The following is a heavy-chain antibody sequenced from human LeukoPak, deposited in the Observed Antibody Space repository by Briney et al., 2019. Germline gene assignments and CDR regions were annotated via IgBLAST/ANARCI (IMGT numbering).Heavy chain of an antibody. CDR1: GFTFSAYN. Sequence: PGGSLRLSCAASGFTFSAYNMNWVRQAPGKGLEWISSITSSSSYTFYADSVKGRFTISRDNAKNSLYLQMNSLRVEDTAVYYCARDPYNGAYSEGYYYYFMDVWGKGTTVTVSS. CDR3: ARDPYNGAYSEGYYYYFMDV. CDR2: ITSSSSYT. J-gene: IGHJ6*03. D-gene: IGHD1-1*01. V-gene: IGHV3-21*01.